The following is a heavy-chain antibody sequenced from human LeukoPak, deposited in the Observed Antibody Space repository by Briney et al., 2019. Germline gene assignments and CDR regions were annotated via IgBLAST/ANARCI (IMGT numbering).Heavy chain of an antibody. D-gene: IGHD6-13*01. V-gene: IGHV3-30*03. CDR3: ARVRRIAAAGEGLS. J-gene: IGHJ5*02. Sequence: GRSLRLSCAASGFTFSSYGMHWVRQAPGKGLEWVAVISYDGSNKYYADSVRGRFTISRDNSKNTLYLQMNSLRAEDTAVYYCARVRRIAAAGEGLSWGQGTLVTVSS. CDR1: GFTFSSYG. CDR2: ISYDGSNK.